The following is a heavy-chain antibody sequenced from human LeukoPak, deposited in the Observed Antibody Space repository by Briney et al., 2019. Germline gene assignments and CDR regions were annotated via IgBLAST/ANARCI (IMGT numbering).Heavy chain of an antibody. Sequence: GGPLRLSCVGSGFAFGVHAMSWVRQAPGKGPEWVATIGSGADLFYAESVKGRFTISRDDPRNTVWLQMNSLRGEDTALYYCAKDWTPHNRVYDCLDAWGQGTQVTVSS. D-gene: IGHD3-16*01. J-gene: IGHJ5*02. V-gene: IGHV3-23*01. CDR3: AKDWTPHNRVYDCLDA. CDR2: IGSGADL. CDR1: GFAFGVHA.